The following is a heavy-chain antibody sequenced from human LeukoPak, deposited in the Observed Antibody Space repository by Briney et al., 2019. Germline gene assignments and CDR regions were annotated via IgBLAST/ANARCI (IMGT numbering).Heavy chain of an antibody. V-gene: IGHV4-39*07. D-gene: IGHD3-22*01. CDR1: GGSISSSTYY. CDR2: IYYSGST. J-gene: IGHJ4*02. CDR3: ARVSYYDSSAPNIIDY. Sequence: SETLSLTCTVSGGSISSSTYYWGWIRQPPGKGLEWIGSIYYSGSTYYNPSLKSRVTISADTSKNQFSLKLSSVTAADTAVYYCARVSYYDSSAPNIIDYWGQGTLVTVSS.